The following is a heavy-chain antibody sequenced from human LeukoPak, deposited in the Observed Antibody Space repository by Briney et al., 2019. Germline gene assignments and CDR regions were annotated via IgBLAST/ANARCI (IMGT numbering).Heavy chain of an antibody. CDR1: GGSISSYY. V-gene: IGHV4-59*01. D-gene: IGHD2-2*01. CDR2: IYYSGST. CDR3: ARGKVVLDP. J-gene: IGHJ5*02. Sequence: SETLSLTCTVSGGSISSYYWSWIRQPPGKGLEWIGYIYYSGSTNYNPSLKSRVTISVDTSKNQFSLKLSSVTAADTAVYYCARGKVVLDPWGQGTLVTVSS.